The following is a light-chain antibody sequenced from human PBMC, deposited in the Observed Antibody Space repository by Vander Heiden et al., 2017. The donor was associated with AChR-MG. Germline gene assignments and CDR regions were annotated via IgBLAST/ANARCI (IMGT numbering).Light chain of an antibody. CDR1: QSINNY. CDR3: LQCDTSGWT. V-gene: IGKV1-39*01. J-gene: IGKJ1*01. CDR2: AAT. Sequence: DIQMTQSPSSVSASVGGRVTITCRTTQSINNYLNWYQHKPGQAPKLLIYAATTLQSGVPSRFSGSGSGTDFTLTISSLQPEDFATYYCLQCDTSGWTFGQGTKVEI.